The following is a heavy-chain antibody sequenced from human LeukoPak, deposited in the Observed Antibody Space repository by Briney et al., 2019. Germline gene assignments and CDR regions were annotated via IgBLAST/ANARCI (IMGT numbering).Heavy chain of an antibody. Sequence: GGSLRLSCAASGFTFSSYAMHWVRQAPGKGLEWVAVIWYGGSNKYYADSVKGRFTISRDNSKNTLYLQMNSLRAEDTAVYYCAKSAGPRYSSSRYCMDVWGKGTTVTVSS. CDR2: IWYGGSNK. CDR1: GFTFSSYA. CDR3: AKSAGPRYSSSRYCMDV. D-gene: IGHD6-13*01. V-gene: IGHV3-30*02. J-gene: IGHJ6*03.